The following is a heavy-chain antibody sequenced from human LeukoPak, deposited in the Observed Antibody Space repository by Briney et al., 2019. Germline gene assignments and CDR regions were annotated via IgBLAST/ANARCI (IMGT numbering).Heavy chain of an antibody. CDR2: FDPEDGET. J-gene: IGHJ6*03. Sequence: ASVKVSCKVSGYTLTELSMHWVRQAPGKGLEWMGGFDPEDGETIYAQKFQGRVTMTEDTSTDTAYMELSSLRSEDTAVYYCATDSGGISRLHQYYYYYYYMDVWGKGTTVTVSS. D-gene: IGHD4-11*01. V-gene: IGHV1-24*01. CDR3: ATDSGGISRLHQYYYYYYYMDV. CDR1: GYTLTELS.